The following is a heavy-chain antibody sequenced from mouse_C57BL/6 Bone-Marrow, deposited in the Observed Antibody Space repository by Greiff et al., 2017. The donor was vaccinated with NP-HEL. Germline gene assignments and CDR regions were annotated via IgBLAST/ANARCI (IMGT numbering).Heavy chain of an antibody. CDR3: TRHGLRFVYFDV. J-gene: IGHJ1*03. CDR2: IDPETGGT. V-gene: IGHV1-15*01. CDR1: GYTFTDYE. Sequence: QVQLQQSGAELVRPGASVTLSCKASGYTFTDYEMHWVKQTPVHGLEWIGAIDPETGGTAYNQKVKGKAILTADKSSSPAYMELRSLTSEDSAVYYCTRHGLRFVYFDVWGTGTTVTVSS. D-gene: IGHD1-1*01.